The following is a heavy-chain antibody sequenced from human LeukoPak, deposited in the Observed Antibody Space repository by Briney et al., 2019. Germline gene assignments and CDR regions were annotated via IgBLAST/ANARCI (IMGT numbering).Heavy chain of an antibody. CDR2: ISSSSSYI. CDR1: GFTFSSYS. D-gene: IGHD6-13*01. J-gene: IGHJ4*02. V-gene: IGHV3-21*01. CDR3: ARGWYSSSWYHGGCFDY. Sequence: GGSLRLSCAASGFTFSSYSMNWVRQAPGKGLEWVSSISSSSSYIYYADSVKGRFTISRDNAKNSLYLQMNSLRAEDTAVYYCARGWYSSSWYHGGCFDYWGRGTLVTVSS.